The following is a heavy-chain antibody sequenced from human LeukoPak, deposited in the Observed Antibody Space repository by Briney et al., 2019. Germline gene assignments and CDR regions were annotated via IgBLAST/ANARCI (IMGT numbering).Heavy chain of an antibody. V-gene: IGHV3-21*01. J-gene: IGHJ4*02. CDR1: GFTFSSYS. CDR3: ARGLRGVISNFDY. CDR2: ISSSSSYI. Sequence: PGGSLRLSCAASGFTFSSYSMNWVRQAPGKGLEWVSSISSSSSYIYYADSVKGRFTISRDNAKNSLYLQMNSLRAEDTAVYYCARGLRGVISNFDYWGQGTLVTVSS. D-gene: IGHD3-10*01.